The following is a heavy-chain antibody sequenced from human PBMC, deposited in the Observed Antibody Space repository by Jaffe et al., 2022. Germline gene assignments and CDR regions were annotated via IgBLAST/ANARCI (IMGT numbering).Heavy chain of an antibody. J-gene: IGHJ6*03. CDR3: ARAAPNYGRMPHYYYYYYMDV. CDR1: GGSISSYY. V-gene: IGHV4-59*01. Sequence: QVQLQESGPGLVKPSETLSLTCTVSGGSISSYYWSWIRQPPGKGLEWIGYIYYSGSTNYNPSLKSRVTISVDTSKNQFSLKLSSVTAADTAVYYCARAAPNYGRMPHYYYYYYMDVWGKGTTVTVSS. CDR2: IYYSGST. D-gene: IGHD1-7*01.